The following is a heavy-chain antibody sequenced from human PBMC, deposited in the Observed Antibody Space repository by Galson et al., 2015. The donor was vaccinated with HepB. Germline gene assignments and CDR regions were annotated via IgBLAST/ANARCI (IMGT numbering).Heavy chain of an antibody. J-gene: IGHJ3*02. Sequence: SLRLSCAASGFTFSSYAMHWVRQAPGKGLEYVSAISSNGGSTYYADSVKGRFTISRDNSKNTLYLQMSSLRAEDTAVYYCVKGGYYYDSSGSIRGAFDIWGQGTMVTVSS. D-gene: IGHD3-22*01. CDR1: GFTFSSYA. CDR2: ISSNGGST. V-gene: IGHV3-64D*06. CDR3: VKGGYYYDSSGSIRGAFDI.